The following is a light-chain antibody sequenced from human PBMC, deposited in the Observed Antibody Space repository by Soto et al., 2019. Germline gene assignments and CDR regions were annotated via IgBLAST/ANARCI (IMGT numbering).Light chain of an antibody. Sequence: QSVLTQPPSVSGAPGQRVTISCTGSRSNIGAGYDVHWYQQFPGTAPKLLIYGNTNRPSGVPDRFSGTKSGTSASLAITGLQVEDEADYYCQSYDSSLSRYVFGTGTKLTVL. V-gene: IGLV1-40*01. CDR3: QSYDSSLSRYV. J-gene: IGLJ1*01. CDR2: GNT. CDR1: RSNIGAGYD.